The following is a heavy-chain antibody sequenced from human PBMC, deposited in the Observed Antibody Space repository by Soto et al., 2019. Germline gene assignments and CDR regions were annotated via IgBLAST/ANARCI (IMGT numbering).Heavy chain of an antibody. J-gene: IGHJ1*01. CDR3: AKNSQYGDYSYFQH. V-gene: IGHV3-23*01. D-gene: IGHD4-17*01. Sequence: PGGSLRLSCAASGFTFSSYSMNWVRQAPGRGLEWVSAISGSGGGTYYADSEKGRFTISRDNSKNTLYLQMNSLRAEDTAVYYCAKNSQYGDYSYFQHWGQGTLVTVSS. CDR1: GFTFSSYS. CDR2: ISGSGGGT.